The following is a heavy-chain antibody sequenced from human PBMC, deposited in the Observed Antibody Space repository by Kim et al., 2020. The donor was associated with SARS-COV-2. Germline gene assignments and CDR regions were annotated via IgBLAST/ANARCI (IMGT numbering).Heavy chain of an antibody. CDR2: TI. J-gene: IGHJ4*02. Sequence: TIYNADYVKGRFTIARDNAKNSLYRQMTSLRAEDTAVYYCARVTSRAFDYWGQGTLVTVSS. D-gene: IGHD6-13*01. V-gene: IGHV3-48*04. CDR3: ARVTSRAFDY.